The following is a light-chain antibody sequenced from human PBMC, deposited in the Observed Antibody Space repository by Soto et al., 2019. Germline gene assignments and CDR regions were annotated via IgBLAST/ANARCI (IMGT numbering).Light chain of an antibody. J-gene: IGLJ2*01. Sequence: QSALTQPRSVSGSPGQSVTISCTGTSSDVGGYNFVSWYQQYPGKVPKLIIYDVSQRPSGVPDRFSASKSDNTASLTISGLQAEDEADYYCCSYAGSYTLFGGGTKLTVL. CDR2: DVS. V-gene: IGLV2-11*01. CDR3: CSYAGSYTL. CDR1: SSDVGGYNF.